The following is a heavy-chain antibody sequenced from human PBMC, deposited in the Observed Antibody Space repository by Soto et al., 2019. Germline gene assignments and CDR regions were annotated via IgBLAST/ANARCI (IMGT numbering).Heavy chain of an antibody. D-gene: IGHD3-22*01. V-gene: IGHV1-18*01. CDR1: GYSFNNYP. CDR2: ISAYSGDT. Sequence: NLVQSGAEVMKPGASVQVSCKASGYSFNNYPIAWVRRAPGQGLEWMGWISAYSGDTNYAQKFQGRVTMTRDTSPTTAYLDLRSLRSDDTSVYYCARAITMRLLATAYWGQGPLVTVSS. CDR3: ARAITMRLLATAY. J-gene: IGHJ4*02.